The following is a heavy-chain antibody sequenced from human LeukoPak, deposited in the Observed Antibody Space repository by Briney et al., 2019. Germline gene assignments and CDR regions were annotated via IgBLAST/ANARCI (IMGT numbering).Heavy chain of an antibody. D-gene: IGHD6-19*01. CDR1: GCTFTSYY. CDR3: ARGLDSNGWPPFDY. CDR2: INPNSGGT. V-gene: IGHV1-2*04. J-gene: IGHJ4*02. Sequence: ASVQVSCRAAGCTFTSYYMQWGLRPPGQGVVWMGWINPNSGGTNYAQKFQGWVTITRDTSISTAYLELSRLRSDDTAVYYCARGLDSNGWPPFDYWGQGTLVTVSS.